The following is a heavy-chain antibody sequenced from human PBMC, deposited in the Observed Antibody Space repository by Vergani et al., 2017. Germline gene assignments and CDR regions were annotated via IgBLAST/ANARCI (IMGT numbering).Heavy chain of an antibody. CDR3: ARGGYSYGYLIDY. Sequence: QVQLVQSGAEVKKPGSSVKVSCKASGGTFSSYAISWVRQAPGQGLEWMGGIIPIFGTANYAQKFQGRVTITRNTSISTAYMELSSLRSEDTAVYYCARGGYSYGYLIDYWGQGTLVTVSS. CDR1: GGTFSSYA. CDR2: IIPIFGTA. D-gene: IGHD5-18*01. V-gene: IGHV1-69*06. J-gene: IGHJ4*02.